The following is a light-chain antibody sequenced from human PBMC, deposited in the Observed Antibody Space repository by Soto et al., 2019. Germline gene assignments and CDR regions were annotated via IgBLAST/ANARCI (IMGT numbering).Light chain of an antibody. Sequence: EIILTQSPATLSLSPGERATLSCRTSQSVSTYLAWYQQKPGQAPRLLIYDASNRATGISARFSGSGSGTDFTLTISSIESEDFALYYCQQRSTWPFTFGPGTKVDIK. CDR3: QQRSTWPFT. J-gene: IGKJ3*01. V-gene: IGKV3-11*01. CDR2: DAS. CDR1: QSVSTY.